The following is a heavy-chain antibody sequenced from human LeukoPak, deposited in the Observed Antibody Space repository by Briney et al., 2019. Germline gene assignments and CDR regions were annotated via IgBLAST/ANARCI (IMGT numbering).Heavy chain of an antibody. CDR1: GGSISSYY. CDR2: IYYSGST. J-gene: IGHJ6*02. V-gene: IGHV4-59*08. D-gene: IGHD2-15*01. CDR3: ARHVFYCSGGSCSSTYGMDV. Sequence: PSETLSLTCTVSGGSISSYYWSWIRQPPGKGLEWIGYIYYSGSTNYNPSLKSRVTISVDTSKNQFSLKLSSVTAADTAVYYCARHVFYCSGGSCSSTYGMDVWGQGTTVTVSS.